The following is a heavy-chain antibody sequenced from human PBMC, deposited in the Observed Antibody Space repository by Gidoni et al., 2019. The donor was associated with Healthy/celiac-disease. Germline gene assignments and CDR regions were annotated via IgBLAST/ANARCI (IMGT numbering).Heavy chain of an antibody. CDR3: AKAADYGSGSHIDY. D-gene: IGHD3-10*01. V-gene: IGHV3-23*01. Sequence: EVQLLESGGGLVQPGGSLRLSCAAYGFTFSSYARSWVRQAPGKGLEWVSAISGSGGSTYYADSVKGRFTISRDNSKNTLYLQMNSLRAEDTAVYYCAKAADYGSGSHIDYWGQGTLVTVSS. CDR1: GFTFSSYA. J-gene: IGHJ4*02. CDR2: ISGSGGST.